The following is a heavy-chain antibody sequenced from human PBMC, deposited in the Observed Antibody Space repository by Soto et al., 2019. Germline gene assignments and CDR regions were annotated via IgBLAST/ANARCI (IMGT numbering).Heavy chain of an antibody. CDR3: ARSQGSSTSLEIYYYNYYGMDV. CDR1: GGTFSSYA. D-gene: IGHD2-2*01. V-gene: IGHV1-69*01. Sequence: QVQLVQSGAEVKKPGSSVKVSCTASGGTFSSYAISWVRQAPGQGLEWMGGIIPISGTANYAQKLQGRDTITADESTSTAYMELSSLTSEDTAVYYCARSQGSSTSLEIYYYNYYGMDVWGQGTTVTVSS. J-gene: IGHJ6*02. CDR2: IIPISGTA.